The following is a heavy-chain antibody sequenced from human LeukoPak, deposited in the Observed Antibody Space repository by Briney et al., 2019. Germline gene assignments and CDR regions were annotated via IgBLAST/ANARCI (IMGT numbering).Heavy chain of an antibody. J-gene: IGHJ4*02. CDR1: GGSFSGYY. CDR3: ARQGTITMVRGLDY. Sequence: ETLSLTCAVYGGSFSGYYWSWIRQPPGKGLEWIGEINHSGSTNYNPSLKSRVTISVDTSKDQFSLKLSSVTAADTAVYYCARQGTITMVRGLDYWGQGTLVTVSS. CDR2: INHSGST. D-gene: IGHD3-10*01. V-gene: IGHV4-34*01.